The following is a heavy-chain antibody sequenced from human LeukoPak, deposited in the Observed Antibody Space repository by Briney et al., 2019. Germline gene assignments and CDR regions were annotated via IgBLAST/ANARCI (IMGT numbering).Heavy chain of an antibody. Sequence: ASVKVSCKASGYTFTSYGISWVRQAPGQGLERMGWISAYNGNTNYAQKLQGRVTMTTDTSTSTAYMELRSLRSDDTAVYYCARDLGKYQLLTLFDYWGQGTLVTVSS. V-gene: IGHV1-18*01. J-gene: IGHJ4*02. CDR1: GYTFTSYG. CDR3: ARDLGKYQLLTLFDY. CDR2: ISAYNGNT. D-gene: IGHD2-2*01.